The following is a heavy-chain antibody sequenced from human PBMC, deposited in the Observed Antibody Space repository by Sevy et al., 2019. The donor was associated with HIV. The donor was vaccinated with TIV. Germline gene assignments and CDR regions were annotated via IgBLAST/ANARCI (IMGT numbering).Heavy chain of an antibody. CDR3: AREVWGNWNYVGL. V-gene: IGHV3-53*01. CDR1: GFTVSSNY. D-gene: IGHD1-7*01. Sequence: GGSLRLSSAASGFTVSSNYMSWVRQAPGKGLEWVSVIYSGGSTYYADSVKGRFTISRDNSKNTLYLQMNSLRAEDTAVYYCAREVWGNWNYVGLWGQGTLVTVSS. CDR2: IYSGGST. J-gene: IGHJ4*02.